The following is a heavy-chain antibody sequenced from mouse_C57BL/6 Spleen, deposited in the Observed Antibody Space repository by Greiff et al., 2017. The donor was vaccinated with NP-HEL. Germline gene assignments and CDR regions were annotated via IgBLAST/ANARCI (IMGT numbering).Heavy chain of an antibody. D-gene: IGHD1-1*01. CDR1: GYTFTSYW. CDR3: ARGTTVVAPDY. CDR2: IDPSDSET. Sequence: VQLQQSGAELVRPGSSVKLSCKASGYTFTSYWMHWVKQRPIQGLEWIGNIDPSDSETHYNQKFKDKATLTVDKSSSTAYMQLSSLTSEDSAVYYCARGTTVVAPDYWGQGTTLTVSS. V-gene: IGHV1-52*01. J-gene: IGHJ2*01.